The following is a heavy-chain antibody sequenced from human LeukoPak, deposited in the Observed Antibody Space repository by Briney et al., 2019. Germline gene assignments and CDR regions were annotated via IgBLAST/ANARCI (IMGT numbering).Heavy chain of an antibody. Sequence: PGGSLRLSCAASGFTFSSYEMNWVRQAPGKGLEWVSYISSSGRTIYYADSVKGRFPISRDNAKNSLYLQMNSLRAEDTAVYYCARDCGGGSCYGPYDAFDIWGQGTMVTVSS. CDR1: GFTFSSYE. J-gene: IGHJ3*02. CDR2: ISSSGRTI. V-gene: IGHV3-48*03. CDR3: ARDCGGGSCYGPYDAFDI. D-gene: IGHD2-15*01.